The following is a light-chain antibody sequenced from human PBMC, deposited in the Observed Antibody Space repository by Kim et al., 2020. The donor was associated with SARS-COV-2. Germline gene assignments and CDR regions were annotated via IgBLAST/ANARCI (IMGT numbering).Light chain of an antibody. CDR1: NIGSKS. J-gene: IGLJ1*01. Sequence: SYELTQPPSVSVAPGKTARITCGGNNIGSKSVHLYQQKPGQAPVLVIYYDSDRPSGIPERFSGSNSGNTATLTISRVEAGDEADYYCQVWDSSSDHRVFGTGTKVTVL. CDR3: QVWDSSSDHRV. V-gene: IGLV3-21*04. CDR2: YDS.